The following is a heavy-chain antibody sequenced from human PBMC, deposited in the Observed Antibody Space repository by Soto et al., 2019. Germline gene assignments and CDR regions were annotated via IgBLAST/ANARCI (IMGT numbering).Heavy chain of an antibody. CDR2: MNAESGNT. V-gene: IGHV1-8*02. D-gene: IGHD3-10*01. CDR1: GYTFSSFA. J-gene: IGHJ4*02. Sequence: GQLVQSGAEVTNPGASGKVFCKTSGYTFSSFAFNWVRQAPGQGLEWLGWMNAESGNTDLAQKCQGRVTMTRNTSLSTAYLELSSLRSEDTAVYFCARNTFSRVYPPDHLGQGTLVTVSS. CDR3: ARNTFSRVYPPDH.